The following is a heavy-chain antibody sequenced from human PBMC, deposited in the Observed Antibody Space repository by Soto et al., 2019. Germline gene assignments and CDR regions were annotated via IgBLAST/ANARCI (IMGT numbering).Heavy chain of an antibody. CDR3: ARHRGSYFVY. Sequence: SETLSLTCSVSGDSISPYYWTWVRQSPWKGLEWIGFISNSGTSYNPSLKSRVTISVDTSKSQFSLKLNSVTAADTAVYYCARHRGSYFVYWGQGTEVTVSS. CDR2: ISNSGT. V-gene: IGHV4-59*01. CDR1: GDSISPYY. D-gene: IGHD1-26*01. J-gene: IGHJ4*02.